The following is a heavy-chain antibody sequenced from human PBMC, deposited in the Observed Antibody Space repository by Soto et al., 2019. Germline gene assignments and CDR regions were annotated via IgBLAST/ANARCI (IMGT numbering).Heavy chain of an antibody. Sequence: LSLSCAASGFTFNHYAMSWVRQAPGKGLEWVSIIIANGGTFYADSVKGRFTISRGNSKNTVYLQMSSLRVEDTAIYYCAKDYTVAADPSSVILFDYWGQGALVTVSS. D-gene: IGHD2-15*01. J-gene: IGHJ4*02. V-gene: IGHV3-23*01. CDR3: AKDYTVAADPSSVILFDY. CDR1: GFTFNHYA. CDR2: IIANGGT.